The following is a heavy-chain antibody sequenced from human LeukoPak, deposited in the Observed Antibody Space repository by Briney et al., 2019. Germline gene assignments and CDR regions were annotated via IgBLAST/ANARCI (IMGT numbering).Heavy chain of an antibody. CDR1: GFTFSSYE. V-gene: IGHV3-48*03. CDR3: ARGLDNYGSGSSD. Sequence: GGSLRLSCAASGFTFSSYEMNWVRQAPGKGLEWVSYISSSGSTIYYADSVKGRFTISRDNAKNSLYLQMNSLRAEDTAVYYCARGLDNYGSGSSDWGQGTLVTVSS. D-gene: IGHD3-10*01. CDR2: ISSSGSTI. J-gene: IGHJ4*02.